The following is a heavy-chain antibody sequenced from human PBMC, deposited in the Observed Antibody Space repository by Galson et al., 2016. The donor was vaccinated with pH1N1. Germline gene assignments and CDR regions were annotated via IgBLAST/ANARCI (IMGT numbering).Heavy chain of an antibody. J-gene: IGHJ3*02. CDR3: ARGDVCCSGNNWYCAFEM. V-gene: IGHV1-69*13. CDR1: GGTFSSYA. CDR2: VIPVFGTT. D-gene: IGHD2-15*01. Sequence: SVKVSCKAFGGTFSSYAITWVRQAPGQGLEWMGGVIPVFGTTNYAPKFQGRVTITAGESMSTAYMELSSLKSEDTAVYYRARGDVCCSGNNWYCAFEMWRQGTMVTRPS.